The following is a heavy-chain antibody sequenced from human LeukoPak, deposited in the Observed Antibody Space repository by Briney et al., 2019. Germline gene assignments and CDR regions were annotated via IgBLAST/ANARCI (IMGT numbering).Heavy chain of an antibody. V-gene: IGHV3-30*18. Sequence: PGGSLRLSCAASGFPFNTYGIHWVRQTPGKGLEWVAVISYDGRSKFYGDSVRGRFTVFRDNSRNTVDLQMDTLRIEDTAVYYCAKDPGTDDSPNWGQGTLVTVSS. CDR1: GFPFNTYG. CDR3: AKDPGTDDSPN. J-gene: IGHJ4*02. CDR2: ISYDGRSK. D-gene: IGHD1-14*01.